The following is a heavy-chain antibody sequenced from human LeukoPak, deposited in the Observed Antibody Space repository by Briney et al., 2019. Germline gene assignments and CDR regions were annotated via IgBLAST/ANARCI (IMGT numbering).Heavy chain of an antibody. Sequence: QTGGSLRLSCAASGFSFISYGMHWVRQAPGKGLEWVSAISGSGGSTYYADSVKGRFTISRDNSKNTLYLQMNSLRAEDTAVYYCAKDREPSGYDYRGDYFDYWGQGTLVTVSS. J-gene: IGHJ4*02. V-gene: IGHV3-23*01. CDR3: AKDREPSGYDYRGDYFDY. CDR1: GFSFISYG. D-gene: IGHD5-12*01. CDR2: ISGSGGST.